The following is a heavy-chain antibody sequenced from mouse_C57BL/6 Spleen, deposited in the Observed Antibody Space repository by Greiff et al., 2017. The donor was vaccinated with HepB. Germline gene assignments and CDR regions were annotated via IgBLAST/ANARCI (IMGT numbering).Heavy chain of an antibody. D-gene: IGHD1-1*01. J-gene: IGHJ3*01. Sequence: VQLVESGPGLVQPSQSLSITCTVSGFSLTSYGVHWVRQSPGKGLEWLGVIWSGGSTDYNAAFISRLSISKDNSKSQVFFKMNSLQADDTAIYYCARNSGSSPAWFAYWGQGTLVTVSA. V-gene: IGHV2-2*01. CDR3: ARNSGSSPAWFAY. CDR2: IWSGGST. CDR1: GFSLTSYG.